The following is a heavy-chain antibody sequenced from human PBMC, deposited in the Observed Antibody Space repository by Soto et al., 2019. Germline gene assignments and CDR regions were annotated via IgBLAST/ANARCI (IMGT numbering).Heavy chain of an antibody. Sequence: GGSLRLSCAASGFTFTDYALSWVRQAPGKGLEWVATISGIGGSTYLADSVKGRLSISRDNSKNTVSLLMNSLRAEDTAVYFCARGSSGYISSWYYFDYWGRGTLITVSS. CDR1: GFTFTDYA. CDR3: ARGSSGYISSWYYFDY. V-gene: IGHV3-23*01. CDR2: ISGIGGST. J-gene: IGHJ4*02. D-gene: IGHD6-13*01.